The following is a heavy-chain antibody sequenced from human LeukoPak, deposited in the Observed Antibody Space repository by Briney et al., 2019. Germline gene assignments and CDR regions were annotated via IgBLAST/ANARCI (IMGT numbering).Heavy chain of an antibody. CDR2: TYPRGST. J-gene: IGHJ4*02. V-gene: IGHV4-30-2*01. Sequence: SQTLSLTCAVSGGSISSGSYSWSWIRQPPGKGLEWIGYTYPRGSTYYNPSLKSRVILSLDKSANQFSLNLSSVTAADTAVYYCARFSPRAMGNYLDFWGQGTLVTVSS. CDR1: GGSISSGSYS. D-gene: IGHD7-27*01. CDR3: ARFSPRAMGNYLDF.